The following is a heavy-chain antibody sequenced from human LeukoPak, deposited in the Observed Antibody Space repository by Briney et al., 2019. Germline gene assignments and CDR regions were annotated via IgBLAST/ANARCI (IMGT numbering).Heavy chain of an antibody. J-gene: IGHJ4*02. CDR1: GFTFSSYE. D-gene: IGHD6-13*01. V-gene: IGHV3-48*03. CDR2: ISSSGSTI. Sequence: HTGGSLRLSCAASGFTFSSYEMNWVRQAPGKGLEWVSYISSSGSTIYYADSVKGRFTISRGNAKNSPYLQMNSLRAEDTAVYYCARDSSSWPYYFDYWGQGTLVTVSS. CDR3: ARDSSSWPYYFDY.